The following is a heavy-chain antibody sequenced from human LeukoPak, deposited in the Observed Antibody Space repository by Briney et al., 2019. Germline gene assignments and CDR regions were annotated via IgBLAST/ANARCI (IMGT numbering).Heavy chain of an antibody. D-gene: IGHD2-15*01. CDR3: ARVICSGGSCRFDY. J-gene: IGHJ4*02. CDR1: GGSFSGYY. Sequence: PSETLSLTCAVYGGSFSGYYWSWIRQPPGKGLEWIGNIYYSGSTNYNPSLKSRVTISVDTSKNQFSLKLSSVTAADTAVYYCARVICSGGSCRFDYWGQGTLVTVSS. V-gene: IGHV4-59*12. CDR2: IYYSGST.